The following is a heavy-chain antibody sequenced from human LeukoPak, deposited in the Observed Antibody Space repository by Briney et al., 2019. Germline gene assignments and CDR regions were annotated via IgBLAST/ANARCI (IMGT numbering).Heavy chain of an antibody. CDR1: GLSVSSNF. CDR2: IYDGGST. CDR3: ASWPVGWYGEDS. Sequence: GGSLRLSCAATGLSVSSNFMSWVRQAPGKGLEWVSVIYDGGSTYYADSVKGRFTISRDTPKNTLYLQMNSLRVEDTAVYYCASWPVGWYGEDSWGQGTLVTVSS. V-gene: IGHV3-53*01. D-gene: IGHD6-19*01. J-gene: IGHJ4*02.